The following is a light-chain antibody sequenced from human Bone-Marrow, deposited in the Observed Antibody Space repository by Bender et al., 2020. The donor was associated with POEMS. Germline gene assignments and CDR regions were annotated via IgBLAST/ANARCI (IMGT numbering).Light chain of an antibody. J-gene: IGLJ3*02. CDR3: SSYTSSSTLV. CDR2: DVT. V-gene: IGLV2-14*03. Sequence: QSALTQPASVSGSPGQSITISCTGTTDDVGGFNLVSWYLQRPGEAPQLIIYDVTDRPSGISDRFSGSKSGNTASLTISGLRSEDEADYYCSSYTSSSTLVFGGGTKLTVL. CDR1: TDDVGGFNL.